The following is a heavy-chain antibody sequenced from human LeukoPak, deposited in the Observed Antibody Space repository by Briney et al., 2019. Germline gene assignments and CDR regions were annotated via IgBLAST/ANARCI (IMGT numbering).Heavy chain of an antibody. CDR1: GFTFSSYA. CDR3: ARTLYGSGSFELGY. J-gene: IGHJ4*02. D-gene: IGHD3-10*01. CDR2: ISYDGSNK. Sequence: PGGSLRLSCAASGFTFSSYAMHWVRQAPGKGLEWVAVISYDGSNKYYADSVKGRFTISRDNSKNTLYLQMNSLGAEDTAVYYCARTLYGSGSFELGYWGQGTLVTVSS. V-gene: IGHV3-30-3*01.